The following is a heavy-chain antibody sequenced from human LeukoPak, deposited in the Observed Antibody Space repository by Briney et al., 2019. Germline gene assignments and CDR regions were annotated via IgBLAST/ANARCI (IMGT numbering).Heavy chain of an antibody. Sequence: GGSLRLSCADSGFTFSSYSMNWVRQAPGKGLEWVSSISSTSSYIYYADSVKGRFTVSRDNAKNSLYLQMNGLRVEDTAVYYCARESSIAVPGTIYWGQGTLVTVSS. D-gene: IGHD6-19*01. CDR2: ISSTSSYI. CDR3: ARESSIAVPGTIY. J-gene: IGHJ4*02. CDR1: GFTFSSYS. V-gene: IGHV3-21*01.